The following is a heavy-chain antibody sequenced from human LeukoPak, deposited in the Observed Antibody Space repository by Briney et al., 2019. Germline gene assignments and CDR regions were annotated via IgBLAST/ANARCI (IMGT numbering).Heavy chain of an antibody. J-gene: IGHJ4*02. CDR2: ITPIFGTA. V-gene: IGHV1-69*13. CDR3: RLGGYYDSSGYYADEDY. D-gene: IGHD3-22*01. CDR1: VGTFSSYA. Sequence: SSVKVSCQASVGTFSSYAISWVRQAPAQGLEWMGGITPIFGTANSAQKFQGRVTITADESTSTAYMELSSLRSEDTAVYYCRLGGYYDSSGYYADEDYWGQGTLVTVSS.